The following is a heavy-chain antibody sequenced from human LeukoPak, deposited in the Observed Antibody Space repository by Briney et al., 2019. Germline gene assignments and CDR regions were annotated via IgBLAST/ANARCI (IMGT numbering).Heavy chain of an antibody. CDR2: IYYSGST. V-gene: IGHV4-31*03. CDR3: ARDKTNYYDSSGYYTGQNAFDI. J-gene: IGHJ3*02. CDR1: GGSISSGGYY. D-gene: IGHD3-22*01. Sequence: SQTLSLTCTVSGGSISSGGYYWSWIRQHPGKGLEWIGYIYYSGSTYYNPSLKSRVTISVDTSKNQFSLKLSSVTAADTAVYYCARDKTNYYDSSGYYTGQNAFDIWGQGTMVTVSS.